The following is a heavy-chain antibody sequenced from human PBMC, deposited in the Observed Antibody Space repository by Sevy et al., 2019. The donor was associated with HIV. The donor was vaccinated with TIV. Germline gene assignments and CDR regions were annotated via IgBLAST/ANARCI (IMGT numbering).Heavy chain of an antibody. Sequence: GGSLRLSCAASGFTFSSYTMHWVRQAPGKGLEWVAFISYDGSGKYYADSVKGRFTISRDNSKNTLYLQMNNLRAEDTAVFYCARDLALSGSYSWLAYWGQGTLVTVSS. CDR1: GFTFSSYT. D-gene: IGHD1-26*01. J-gene: IGHJ4*02. CDR2: ISYDGSGK. V-gene: IGHV3-30*14. CDR3: ARDLALSGSYSWLAY.